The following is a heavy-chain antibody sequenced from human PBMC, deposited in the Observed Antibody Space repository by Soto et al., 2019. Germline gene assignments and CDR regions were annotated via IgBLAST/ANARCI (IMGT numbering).Heavy chain of an antibody. V-gene: IGHV6-1*01. CDR1: GDSVSSNSAA. D-gene: IGHD6-13*01. Sequence: PSQTLSLTCAISGDSVSSNSAAWNWIRQCPSRGLEWLGRTYYRSKWYNDYAVSVKSRITINPDTSKNQFSLQLNSVTPEDTAVYYCARRQISLPTRGAAAARGGMDVWTQGTTVIVSS. CDR3: ARRQISLPTRGAAAARGGMDV. J-gene: IGHJ6*02. CDR2: TYYRSKWYN.